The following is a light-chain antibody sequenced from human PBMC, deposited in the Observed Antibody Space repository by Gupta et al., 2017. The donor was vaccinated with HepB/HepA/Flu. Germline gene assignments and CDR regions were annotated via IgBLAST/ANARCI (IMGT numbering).Light chain of an antibody. CDR1: QDINTY. CDR3: QQFNSYPIT. J-gene: IGKJ5*01. Sequence: DIQVTQSPSFLSASVGDRVTITCRASQDINTYLIWYQQKPGKAPKLLIYGASTLQSGVPSRFSGSGSGTEFTLTISSLQPEDFATYYCQQFNSYPITFGQGTRLDIK. V-gene: IGKV1-9*01. CDR2: GAS.